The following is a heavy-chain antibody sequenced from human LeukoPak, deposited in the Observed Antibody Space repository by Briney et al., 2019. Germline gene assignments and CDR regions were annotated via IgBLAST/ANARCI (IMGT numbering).Heavy chain of an antibody. V-gene: IGHV1-24*01. CDR3: ATLVSVSMGIMAESINWFDP. CDR1: GYTLTELS. D-gene: IGHD3-16*01. J-gene: IGHJ5*02. Sequence: WASVKVSCKVSGYTLTELSMHWVRQAPGKGLEWMGGFYPEDGETIYAQKFQGRVTMTEDTSTDTAYMELSSLRSEDTAVYYCATLVSVSMGIMAESINWFDPWGQGTLVTVSS. CDR2: FYPEDGET.